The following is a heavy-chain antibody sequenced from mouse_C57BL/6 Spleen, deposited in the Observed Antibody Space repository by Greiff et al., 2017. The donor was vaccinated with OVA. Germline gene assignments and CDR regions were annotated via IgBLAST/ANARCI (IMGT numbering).Heavy chain of an antibody. Sequence: VQGVESDAELVKPGASVKISCKVSGYTFTDHTIHWMKQRPEQGLEWIGYIYPRDGSTNYNEKFKGKATLTADKSSSTAYMQLNSLTSEDSAVYFCAREDYGSSGGDYFDYWGQGTTLTVSS. CDR1: GYTFTDHT. CDR2: IYPRDGST. CDR3: AREDYGSSGGDYFDY. V-gene: IGHV1-78*01. J-gene: IGHJ2*01. D-gene: IGHD1-1*01.